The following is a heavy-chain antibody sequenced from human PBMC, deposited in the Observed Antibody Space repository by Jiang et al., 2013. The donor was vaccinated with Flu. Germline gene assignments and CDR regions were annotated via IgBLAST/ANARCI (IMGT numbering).Heavy chain of an antibody. J-gene: IGHJ5*02. D-gene: IGHD2-15*01. CDR2: ISSSSSYT. CDR1: GFTFSDYY. CDR3: ARAYCSGGSCYSGSWFDP. V-gene: IGHV3-11*06. Sequence: LVKPGGSLRLSCAASGFTFSDYYMSWIRQAPGKGLEWVSYISSSSSYTNYADSVKGRFTISRDNAKNSLYLQMNSLRAEDTAVYYCARAYCSGGSCYSGSWFDPWGQGTLVTVSS.